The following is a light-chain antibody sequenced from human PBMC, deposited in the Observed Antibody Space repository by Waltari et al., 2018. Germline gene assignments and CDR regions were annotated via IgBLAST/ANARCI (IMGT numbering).Light chain of an antibody. Sequence: EIVMTQSPVTLSVSPGERATLSCRASQSVSSNFAWFQQKPGQAPRLLIYAASTRATGIPARFSGSGSGTEFTLTISSLQSEDSAVYYCLQYNNWPPWTFGQRTKVEVK. J-gene: IGKJ1*01. V-gene: IGKV3-15*01. CDR2: AAS. CDR3: LQYNNWPPWT. CDR1: QSVSSN.